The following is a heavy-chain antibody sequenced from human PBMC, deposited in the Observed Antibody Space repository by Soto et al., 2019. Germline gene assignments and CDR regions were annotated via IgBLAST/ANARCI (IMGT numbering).Heavy chain of an antibody. CDR3: ARGIKYGAYSRWFDP. V-gene: IGHV1-8*01. Sequence: QVQLVQSGAEVKKPGASVKVSCKASGYTFTSYEINWVRQATGQGLEYLGWMNPNSGKTAYVQKYQGSVTMTWDTSITTASMELSSLRSEDTAVYFCARGIKYGAYSRWFDPWGQGTLVTVSS. CDR1: GYTFTSYE. CDR2: MNPNSGKT. J-gene: IGHJ5*02. D-gene: IGHD4-17*01.